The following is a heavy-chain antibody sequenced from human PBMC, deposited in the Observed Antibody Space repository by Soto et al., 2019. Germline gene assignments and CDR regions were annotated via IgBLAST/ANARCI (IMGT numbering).Heavy chain of an antibody. D-gene: IGHD3-10*01. CDR2: IIPIFGTA. CDR1: GGTFSSYA. CDR3: ARGRPLGSLYGMDV. V-gene: IGHV1-69*01. J-gene: IGHJ6*02. Sequence: QVQLVQSGAEVKKPGSSVKVSCKASGGTFSSYAISWVRQAPGQGLEWMGGIIPIFGTANYAQKFQGRGTITADESTSTAYMELSSLRSEDTAVYYCARGRPLGSLYGMDVWGQGTTVTVSS.